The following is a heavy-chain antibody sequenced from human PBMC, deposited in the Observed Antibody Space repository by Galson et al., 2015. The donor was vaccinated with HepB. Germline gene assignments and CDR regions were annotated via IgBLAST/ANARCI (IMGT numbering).Heavy chain of an antibody. V-gene: IGHV1-3*01. Sequence: GYTFTSYAIHWVRQTPGQRLEWMGWINAGNGNTKYSQKFQGRVTITRDTSASTAYMELSSLRSEDTAVYYCAKSPVATIRRGYYFDYWGQGTLVTVSS. CDR1: GYTFTSYA. CDR2: INAGNGNT. D-gene: IGHD5-12*01. CDR3: AKSPVATIRRGYYFDY. J-gene: IGHJ4*02.